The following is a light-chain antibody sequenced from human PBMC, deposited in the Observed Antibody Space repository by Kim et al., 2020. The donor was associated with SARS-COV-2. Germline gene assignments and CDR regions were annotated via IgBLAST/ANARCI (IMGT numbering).Light chain of an antibody. CDR3: QVWDSSTV. CDR1: NIGSKN. J-gene: IGLJ2*01. Sequence: SVGLGQTARITCGGNNIGSKNVHWYQQKPGQAPVLVIYRDSNRPSGIPERFSGSNSGNTATLTISRAQAGDEADYYCQVWDSSTVFGGGTQLTVL. V-gene: IGLV3-9*01. CDR2: RDS.